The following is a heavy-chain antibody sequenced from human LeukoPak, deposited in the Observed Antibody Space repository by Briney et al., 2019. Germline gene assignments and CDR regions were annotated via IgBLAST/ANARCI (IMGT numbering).Heavy chain of an antibody. CDR1: GGSFSGYY. V-gene: IGHV4-34*01. CDR3: ARSKVPATGNWFDP. J-gene: IGHJ5*02. D-gene: IGHD2-21*02. CDR2: INHSGST. Sequence: PSETLSLTCAVYGGSFSGYYWSWIRQPPGKGLEWIGEINHSGSTNYNPSLKSRVTISVDTSKSQFSLKLSSVTAADTAVYYCARSKVPATGNWFDPWGQGTPVTVSS.